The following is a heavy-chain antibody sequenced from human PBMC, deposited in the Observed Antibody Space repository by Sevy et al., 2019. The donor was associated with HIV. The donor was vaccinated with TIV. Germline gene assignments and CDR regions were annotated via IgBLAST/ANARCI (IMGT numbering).Heavy chain of an antibody. J-gene: IGHJ4*02. V-gene: IGHV4-39*01. CDR2: IYYSGNT. CDR1: GGSISNTAYY. CDR3: ARQKLYFGSGSHFDY. D-gene: IGHD3-10*01. Sequence: SETLSLTCTVSGGSISNTAYYWGWIRQPPGKGLEWIATIYYSGNTYYNPSLKSRVAISVDTSKNQFFLKLSSVTAADTAVYYCARQKLYFGSGSHFDYWGQGTLVTVSS.